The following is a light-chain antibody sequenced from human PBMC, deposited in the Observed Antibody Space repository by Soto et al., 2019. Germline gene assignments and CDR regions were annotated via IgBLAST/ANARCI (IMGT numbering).Light chain of an antibody. CDR3: QQSYSTLRT. V-gene: IGKV1-39*01. CDR2: AAS. CDR1: QSISSY. Sequence: DIQMTQSPSSLSASVGDRVTITCRASQSISSYLDWYQQKPGKAPKLLIYAASSLQSGVPSRFSGSGSGTDFTLTISSLQPEDFATYSCQQSYSTLRTFGGGTKVEIK. J-gene: IGKJ4*01.